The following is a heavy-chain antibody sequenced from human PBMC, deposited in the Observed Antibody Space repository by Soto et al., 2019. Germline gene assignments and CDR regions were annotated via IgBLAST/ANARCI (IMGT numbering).Heavy chain of an antibody. CDR2: IIPIFGTA. Sequence: QVQLVQSGAEVKKPGSSVKVSRKASGGTFSSYAISWVRQAPGQGLEWMGGIIPIFGTANYAQKFQGRVTITADESTSTAYMELSSLRSEDTAVYYCARNTRDYDETFRYFDYWGQGTLFTVSS. CDR3: ARNTRDYDETFRYFDY. J-gene: IGHJ4*02. V-gene: IGHV1-69*12. D-gene: IGHD4-17*01. CDR1: GGTFSSYA.